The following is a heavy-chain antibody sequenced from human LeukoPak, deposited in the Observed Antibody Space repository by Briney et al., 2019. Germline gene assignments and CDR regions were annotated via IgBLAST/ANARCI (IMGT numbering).Heavy chain of an antibody. V-gene: IGHV3-15*05. Sequence: PGGALRLSCAASGLIFSSGWMNWVRQAPGKGLEWVGRIKTNNEGGTTGYAAFVKGRFTISRDDSKNTLYLQMNSLEAEDTAVYYCTSRVVTTNDYWGQGTLVTVSS. D-gene: IGHD3-3*01. CDR1: GLIFSSGW. J-gene: IGHJ4*02. CDR2: IKTNNEGGTT. CDR3: TSRVVTTNDY.